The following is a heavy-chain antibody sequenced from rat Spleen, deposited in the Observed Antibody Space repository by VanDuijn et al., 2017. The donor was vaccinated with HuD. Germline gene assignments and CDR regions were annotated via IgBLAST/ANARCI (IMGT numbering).Heavy chain of an antibody. J-gene: IGHJ2*01. CDR2: ISYDGSST. D-gene: IGHD1-11*01. CDR3: AKDRDYGPDY. CDR1: GFTFSNYG. V-gene: IGHV5-29*01. Sequence: EVQLVESGGGLVQPGRSLKLSCAASGFTFSNYGMAWVRQAPTKGLEWVATISYDGSSTYYRDSVKGRFTISRDNAENTVYLQMNSLRSEDTATYYCAKDRDYGPDYWGQGVMVTVSS.